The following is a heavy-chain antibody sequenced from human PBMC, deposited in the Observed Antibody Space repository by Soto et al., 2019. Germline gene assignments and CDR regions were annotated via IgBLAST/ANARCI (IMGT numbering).Heavy chain of an antibody. J-gene: IGHJ4*02. D-gene: IGHD3-3*01. CDR2: INPNSGGT. Sequence: ASVKVSCKASGYTFTGYYMHWVRQAPGQGLEWMGWINPNSGGTNYAQKFQGWVTMTRDTSISTAYMELSRLRSDDTAVYYCARAHQDSTYYDFWSGYHEGYYFDYWGQGTLVTVSS. CDR1: GYTFTGYY. V-gene: IGHV1-2*04. CDR3: ARAHQDSTYYDFWSGYHEGYYFDY.